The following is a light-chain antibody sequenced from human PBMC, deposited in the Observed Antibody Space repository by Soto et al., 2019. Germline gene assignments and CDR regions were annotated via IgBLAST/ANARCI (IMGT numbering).Light chain of an antibody. CDR1: SSDVGGYDY. CDR2: EVT. J-gene: IGLJ2*01. V-gene: IGLV2-14*01. Sequence: QSALTQPASVSGSPGQSITISCTGTSSDVGGYDYVSWYQQHPGKAPKLMIYEVTNRPSGISNRFSGSKSGNKASLTISGLQAEDEADYYCSSYTSSSSYVVFGGGTQLTVL. CDR3: SSYTSSSSYVV.